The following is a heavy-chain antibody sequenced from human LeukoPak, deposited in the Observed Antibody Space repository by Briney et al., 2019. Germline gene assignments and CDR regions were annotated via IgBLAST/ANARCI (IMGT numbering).Heavy chain of an antibody. CDR3: ARDLSSSWYQDYFDY. CDR2: MNPNSSNT. V-gene: IGHV1-8*01. Sequence: ASVKVSCKASGYTFTSYDINWVRQATGQGLEWMGWMNPNSSNTGYAQKFQGRVTMTRNTSISTAYMELSSLRSEDTAVYYCARDLSSSWYQDYFDYWGQGTLVTVSS. CDR1: GYTFTSYD. D-gene: IGHD6-13*01. J-gene: IGHJ4*02.